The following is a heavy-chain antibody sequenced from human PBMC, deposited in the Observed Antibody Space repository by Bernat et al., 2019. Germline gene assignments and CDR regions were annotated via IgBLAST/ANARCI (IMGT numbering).Heavy chain of an antibody. CDR2: IWYDGSNK. J-gene: IGHJ4*02. V-gene: IGHV3-33*01. CDR1: GFTFSSYG. CDR3: ATGRASMTVFGVVNDFDY. Sequence: QVQLVESGGGVVQPGRSLRLSCAASGFTFSSYGMHWVRQAPGKGLEWVAVIWYDGSNKYYADSVKGRFTISRDNSKNTLYLQMNSLRAEDTAVYYCATGRASMTVFGVVNDFDYWGQGTLVTVSS. D-gene: IGHD3-3*01.